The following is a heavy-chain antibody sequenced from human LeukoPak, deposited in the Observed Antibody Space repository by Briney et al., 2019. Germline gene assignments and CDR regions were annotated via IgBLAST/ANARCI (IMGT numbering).Heavy chain of an antibody. CDR1: GGSISSYY. CDR2: IYYSGST. CDR3: ASTFQGNFDY. D-gene: IGHD2/OR15-2a*01. V-gene: IGHV4-59*01. Sequence: PSETLSLTCGVSGGSISSYYWNWIRQPPGKGLEWIGYIYYSGSTKYNPSLKSRATISVDTSKNQFSLKLSSVTAADTAVYYCASTFQGNFDYWGQGTLVTVSS. J-gene: IGHJ4*02.